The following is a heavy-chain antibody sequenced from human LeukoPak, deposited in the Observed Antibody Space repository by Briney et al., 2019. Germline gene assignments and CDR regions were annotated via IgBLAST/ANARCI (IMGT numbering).Heavy chain of an antibody. V-gene: IGHV3-53*01. CDR1: GFSVSLNY. CDR2: LYSGSDT. D-gene: IGHD3-3*02. J-gene: IGHJ2*01. Sequence: GGSLRLSCAASGFSVSLNYMNWVRQAPGKGLEWVSILYSGSDTYYADSVKGRFTISRDSSKKMLFLHMNSLRAEDTAVYYCARVGDHFHWYLDLWGRGTLVTVSS. CDR3: ARVGDHFHWYLDL.